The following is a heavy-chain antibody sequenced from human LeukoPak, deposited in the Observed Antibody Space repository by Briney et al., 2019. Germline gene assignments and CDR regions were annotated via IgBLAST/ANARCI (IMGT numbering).Heavy chain of an antibody. CDR2: MNPNSGNR. J-gene: IGHJ3*02. D-gene: IGHD4-23*01. CDR1: GYTFSSYD. V-gene: IGHV1-8*03. CDR3: ARRLGLRWDLQAFDI. Sequence: ASVKVSCKASGYTFSSYDINWVRQATGQGLEWMGWMNPNSGNRGYAQKFQGRVTITRNTSISTAYMELSSLRSEDTAVYYCARRLGLRWDLQAFDIWGQETMVTVCS.